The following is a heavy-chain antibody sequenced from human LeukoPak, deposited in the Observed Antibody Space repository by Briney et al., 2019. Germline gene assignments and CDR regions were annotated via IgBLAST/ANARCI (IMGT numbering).Heavy chain of an antibody. D-gene: IGHD6-13*01. V-gene: IGHV4-39*07. Sequence: SETLSLTCTVSGGSISSSSYYWGWTRQPPGKGLEWIGSIYYSGSTYYNPSLKSRVTISVDTSKNQFSLKLTSVTAADTAVYFCARAVAAAGSTYYFDSWGQGTLVTVSS. J-gene: IGHJ4*02. CDR2: IYYSGST. CDR3: ARAVAAAGSTYYFDS. CDR1: GGSISSSSYY.